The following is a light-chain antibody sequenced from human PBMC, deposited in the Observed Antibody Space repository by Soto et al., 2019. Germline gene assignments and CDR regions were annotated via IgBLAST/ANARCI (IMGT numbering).Light chain of an antibody. V-gene: IGKV3-11*01. CDR3: QQRKYWPPLT. Sequence: EVVLTQSPVTLALSPRDGATLSCRTSHSVDIYLAWYQQKPGQAPRLLIYDASNRATGIPARFSGSGSGTDFTLTISSLEPEDFAVYYCQQRKYWPPLTFGGGTKVELK. J-gene: IGKJ4*01. CDR1: HSVDIY. CDR2: DAS.